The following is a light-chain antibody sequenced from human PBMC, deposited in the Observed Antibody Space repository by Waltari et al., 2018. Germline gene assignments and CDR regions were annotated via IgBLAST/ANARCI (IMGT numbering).Light chain of an antibody. CDR2: DDT. CDR1: NIGSKR. Sequence: SYVLTQPPSVSVAPGETARITCGGNNIGSKRANWYQQRPGQAPVLVINDDTDRPPGIPRRFAASNSGHTATLTISRVEVADAADYYCQVWDSSSDHYVFGKETNVSVL. J-gene: IGLJ1*01. V-gene: IGLV3-21*01. CDR3: QVWDSSSDHYV.